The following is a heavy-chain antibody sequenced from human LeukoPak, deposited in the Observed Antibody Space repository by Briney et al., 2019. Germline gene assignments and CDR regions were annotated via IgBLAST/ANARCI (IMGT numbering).Heavy chain of an antibody. D-gene: IGHD5-24*01. V-gene: IGHV3-11*01. CDR2: ISSSGSTI. CDR1: GFTFSDYY. Sequence: GGSMRLSSAASGFTFSDYYMSWNRQAPGKGLEWVSYISSSGSTIYYGDSVKGRFTISRDNAKNSLYLQMNSLRAEDTAVYYCAREERWLQFGFDYWGQGTLVTVSS. CDR3: AREERWLQFGFDY. J-gene: IGHJ4*02.